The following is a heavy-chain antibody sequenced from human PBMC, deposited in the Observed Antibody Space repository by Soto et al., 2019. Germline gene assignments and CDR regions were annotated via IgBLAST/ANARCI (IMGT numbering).Heavy chain of an antibody. CDR3: ARGLGADHHYGLDV. CDR1: GDSISGGDYY. D-gene: IGHD3-9*01. J-gene: IGHJ6*02. CDR2: IYYSGST. V-gene: IGHV4-30-4*01. Sequence: SETLSLTCTVSGDSISGGDYYWSWIRQSPGEGLEWLGYIYYSGSTFYNPSLTRRLTISSDTSKKQFSLRLSSVTAADTAVYYCARGLGADHHYGLDVWGQGTAVTVSS.